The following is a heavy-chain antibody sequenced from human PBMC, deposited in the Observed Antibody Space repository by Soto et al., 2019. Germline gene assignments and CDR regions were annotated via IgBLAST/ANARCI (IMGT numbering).Heavy chain of an antibody. CDR2: ISAHNGDT. CDR3: ATEPIYYNDGSGYYPLGH. Sequence: QVQLVQSGAEVKKPGASVKVSCKASGYSFATYGFSWVRQAPGQGLECVGWISAHNGDTLYSQKFQGRVTLTTDTSTNTGYMELRSLTSDDTAVYFCATEPIYYNDGSGYYPLGHWGQGTLVTVSS. D-gene: IGHD3-22*01. CDR1: GYSFATYG. V-gene: IGHV1-18*04. J-gene: IGHJ4*02.